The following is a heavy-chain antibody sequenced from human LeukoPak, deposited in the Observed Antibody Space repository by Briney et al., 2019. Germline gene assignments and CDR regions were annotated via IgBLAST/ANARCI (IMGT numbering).Heavy chain of an antibody. Sequence: SETLSLTCTVSGYSISSGYYWGSIRQPPGKGLEWLASIYHSGTIYYNPSLKSRVTISVDTSKNQFSLKLTSVTAADTAVYYCARGLGRQQLVSPFDYWGQGTLVTVSS. CDR1: GYSISSGYY. V-gene: IGHV4-38-2*02. CDR2: IYHSGTI. D-gene: IGHD6-13*01. CDR3: ARGLGRQQLVSPFDY. J-gene: IGHJ4*02.